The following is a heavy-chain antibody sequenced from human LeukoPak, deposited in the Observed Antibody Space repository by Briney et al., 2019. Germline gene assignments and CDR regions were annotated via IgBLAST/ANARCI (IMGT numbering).Heavy chain of an antibody. CDR1: GGTFSSYA. J-gene: IGHJ4*02. D-gene: IGHD1-26*01. CDR3: ARDRRSGIFDY. V-gene: IGHV1-69*04. Sequence: SVKVSCKASGGTFSSYAISWVRQAPGQGLEWMGRIIPILGIANHAQKFQGRVTITADKSTSTAYMELRSLRSGDTAVYYCARDRRSGIFDYWGQGTLVTVSS. CDR2: IIPILGIA.